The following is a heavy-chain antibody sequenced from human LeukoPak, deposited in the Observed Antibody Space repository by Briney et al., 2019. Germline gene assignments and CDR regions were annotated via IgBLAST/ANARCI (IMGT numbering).Heavy chain of an antibody. J-gene: IGHJ6*03. Sequence: PGGSLRLSCAASGFTFSSYWMSWVRQAPGKGLEWVANIKQDGSEKYYVDSVKGRFTISRDNAKNSLYLQMNSLRAEDTAVHYCAGRGHGHYYYYMDVWGKGTTVTVSS. V-gene: IGHV3-7*01. CDR1: GFTFSSYW. CDR3: AGRGHGHYYYYMDV. CDR2: IKQDGSEK.